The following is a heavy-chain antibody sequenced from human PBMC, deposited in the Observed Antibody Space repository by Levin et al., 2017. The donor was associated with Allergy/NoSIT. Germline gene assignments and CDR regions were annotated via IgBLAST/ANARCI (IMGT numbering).Heavy chain of an antibody. CDR2: IYSGGST. CDR1: GFTVSSNY. V-gene: IGHV3-66*02. Sequence: GGSLRLSCAASGFTVSSNYMSWVRQAPGKGLEWVSVIYSGGSTYYADSVKGRFTISRDNSKNTLYLQMNSLRAEDTAVYYCAREKGVAAAGPARWFDPWGQGTLVTVSS. CDR3: AREKGVAAAGPARWFDP. J-gene: IGHJ5*02. D-gene: IGHD6-13*01.